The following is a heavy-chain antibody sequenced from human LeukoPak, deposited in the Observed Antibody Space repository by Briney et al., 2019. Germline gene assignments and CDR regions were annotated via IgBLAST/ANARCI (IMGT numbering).Heavy chain of an antibody. Sequence: GGSLRLSCAASGFTFSSYAMHWVRQAPGKGLEWVAVISYDGSNKYYADSVKGRFTISRDNSKNTLYLQMNSLRAEDTAVYYCAKESKPTYGDYLPDYWGQGTLVTVSS. V-gene: IGHV3-30*04. D-gene: IGHD4-17*01. CDR3: AKESKPTYGDYLPDY. CDR2: ISYDGSNK. J-gene: IGHJ4*02. CDR1: GFTFSSYA.